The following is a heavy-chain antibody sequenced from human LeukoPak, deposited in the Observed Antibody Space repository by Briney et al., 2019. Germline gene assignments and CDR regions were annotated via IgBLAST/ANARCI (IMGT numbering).Heavy chain of an antibody. CDR2: IIPIFGTA. D-gene: IGHD3-22*01. CDR1: GGTFSSYA. Sequence: SVKASCKASGGTFSSYAISWVRQAPGQGLEWMGGIIPIFGTANYAQKFQGRVTITTDESTSTAYMELSSLRSEDTAVYYCARTISVVITTSAFDIWGQGTMVTVSS. CDR3: ARTISVVITTSAFDI. J-gene: IGHJ3*02. V-gene: IGHV1-69*05.